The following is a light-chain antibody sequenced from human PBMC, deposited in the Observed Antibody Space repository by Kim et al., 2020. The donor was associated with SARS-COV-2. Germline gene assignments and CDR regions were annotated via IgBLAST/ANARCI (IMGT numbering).Light chain of an antibody. J-gene: IGLJ1*01. V-gene: IGLV1-40*01. CDR3: QSYDRRLSSYV. CDR2: SNN. Sequence: QSVLTQPPSVSGAPGQRVTISCTGSDSNIGEGYDVHWYQQLPGKAPKFLIYSNNNRPSGLPDRFSASKTGTSASLAITGLQAEDEAAYYCQSYDRRLSSYVFGTGTKVTVL. CDR1: DSNIGEGYD.